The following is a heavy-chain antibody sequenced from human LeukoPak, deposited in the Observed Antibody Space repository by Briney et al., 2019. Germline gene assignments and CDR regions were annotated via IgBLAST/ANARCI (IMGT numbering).Heavy chain of an antibody. J-gene: IGHJ6*02. D-gene: IGHD2-15*01. CDR2: LDPEYGET. CDR3: ATLRWYCSGGSCYSLYGMDV. Sequence: ASVKVFHKVSGYTLTELSVPLVREAPGKGLEWMEGLDPEYGETIYAQKFQGRVNMTEDTSTDTAYMELSSLRSEDTAVYYCATLRWYCSGGSCYSLYGMDVWGQGTTVTVSS. CDR1: GYTLTELS. V-gene: IGHV1-24*01.